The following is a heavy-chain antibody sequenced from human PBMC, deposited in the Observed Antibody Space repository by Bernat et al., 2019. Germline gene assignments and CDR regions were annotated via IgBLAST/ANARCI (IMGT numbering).Heavy chain of an antibody. CDR2: IYYSGGT. D-gene: IGHD3-22*01. J-gene: IGHJ2*01. CDR1: GGSISSYY. Sequence: QVQLQESGPGLVKPSETLSLTCTVSGGSISSYYWSWIRQPPGKGLEWIGYIYYSGGTNSNPSLTSRVTISVDTSKNQFSLKLSSVTAADTAVYYCARVHYYDSSGYYLGSGGWYFDLWGRGTLVTVSS. V-gene: IGHV4-59*01. CDR3: ARVHYYDSSGYYLGSGGWYFDL.